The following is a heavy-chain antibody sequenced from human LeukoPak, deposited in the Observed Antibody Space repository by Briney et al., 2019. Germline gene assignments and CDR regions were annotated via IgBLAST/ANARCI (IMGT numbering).Heavy chain of an antibody. J-gene: IGHJ4*02. CDR2: INHSGST. Sequence: SETLSLTCAVYVGSFSGYYWCWIRQPPGKGLEWIGEINHSGSTYYNPSLKSRVTISVDTSKNQFSLKLSSVTAADTAVYYCARDFDYWGQGTLVTVSS. CDR1: VGSFSGYY. V-gene: IGHV4-34*01. CDR3: ARDFDY.